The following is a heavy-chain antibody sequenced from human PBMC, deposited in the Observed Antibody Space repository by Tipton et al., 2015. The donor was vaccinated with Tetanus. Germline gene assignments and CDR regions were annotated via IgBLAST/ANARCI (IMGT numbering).Heavy chain of an antibody. J-gene: IGHJ4*02. Sequence: PGLVKPSETLSLTCTVSSGSLSSSYWSWIRQPPGKGLEWIGYIFYSGRTTYNPSLQSRVTISLDRSKNQFSLNLISVTTADTAVYFCARNRVGVRGLLIEQPLDSWGPGTLVTVSS. CDR1: SGSLSSSY. D-gene: IGHD3-10*01. CDR3: ARNRVGVRGLLIEQPLDS. V-gene: IGHV4-59*01. CDR2: IFYSGRT.